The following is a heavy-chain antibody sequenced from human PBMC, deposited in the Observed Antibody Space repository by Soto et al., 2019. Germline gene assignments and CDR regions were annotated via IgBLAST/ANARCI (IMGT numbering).Heavy chain of an antibody. CDR3: ARESILGWFDP. Sequence: ASVKVSFKASGYSFIGYYMHWLRQAPGQGLEWLGMINPSGGSTNYAQKFQGRVSMTRDTSTTTLYMELSSLRSEDTAVYYCARESILGWFDPWGQGTLVTVSS. D-gene: IGHD1-26*01. V-gene: IGHV1-46*01. J-gene: IGHJ5*02. CDR2: INPSGGST. CDR1: GYSFIGYY.